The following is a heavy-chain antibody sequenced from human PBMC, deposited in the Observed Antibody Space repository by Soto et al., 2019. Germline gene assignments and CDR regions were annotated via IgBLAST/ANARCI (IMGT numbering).Heavy chain of an antibody. V-gene: IGHV1-18*01. CDR2: ISAYNGNT. CDR3: SRGCEDTAMDRAFDY. CDR1: GYTFTSYG. J-gene: IGHJ4*02. Sequence: SVKVSCKASGYTFTSYGISWVRQAPGQGLEWMGWISAYNGNTNYAQKLQGRVTMTTDTSTSTAYMDLRSLRSDDTAVYYCSRGCEDTAMDRAFDYWGQGTLVTVSS. D-gene: IGHD5-18*01.